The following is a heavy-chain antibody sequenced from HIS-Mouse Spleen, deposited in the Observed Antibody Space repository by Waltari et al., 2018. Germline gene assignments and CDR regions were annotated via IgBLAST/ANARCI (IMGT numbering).Heavy chain of an antibody. Sequence: QLQLQESGPGLVKPSETLSLTCTVSACSIRSISYYSGWIRQPPGQGLEWIGSIYYSGSTYYNPSLKSRVTISVDTSKNQFSLKLSSVTAADTAVYYCAREIPYSSSWYDWYFDLWGRGTLVTVSS. CDR3: AREIPYSSSWYDWYFDL. J-gene: IGHJ2*01. D-gene: IGHD6-13*01. V-gene: IGHV4-39*07. CDR1: ACSIRSISYY. CDR2: IYYSGST.